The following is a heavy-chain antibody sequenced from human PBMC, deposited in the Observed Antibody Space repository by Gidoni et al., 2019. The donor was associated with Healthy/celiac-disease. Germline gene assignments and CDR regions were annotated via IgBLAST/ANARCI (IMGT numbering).Heavy chain of an antibody. Sequence: EVQLVQSGAEVKQPGESLKISCQGSVYSFTSYWIGWVRQMPGKGLEWMGIIYPGDSDTRYSPSFQGQVTISADKSISTAYLQWSSLKASDTAMYYCATTLCSGGSCYSGADVWGQGTTVTVSS. J-gene: IGHJ6*02. D-gene: IGHD2-15*01. CDR1: VYSFTSYW. CDR3: ATTLCSGGSCYSGADV. CDR2: IYPGDSDT. V-gene: IGHV5-51*01.